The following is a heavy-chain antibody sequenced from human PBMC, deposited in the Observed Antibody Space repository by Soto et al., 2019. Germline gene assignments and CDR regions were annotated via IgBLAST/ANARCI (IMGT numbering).Heavy chain of an antibody. CDR2: ISATGGTA. Sequence: GGSLRLSCAASGFTFKNYAMGWVRQAPGKGLEWVSAISATGGTAYYADSVKGRFTVSRDNSKSTLYLQMNSLRAEDTAVYYCAKDTWGWPQAFDIWGQGTMVTVSS. CDR3: AKDTWGWPQAFDI. V-gene: IGHV3-23*01. J-gene: IGHJ3*02. CDR1: GFTFKNYA. D-gene: IGHD3-16*01.